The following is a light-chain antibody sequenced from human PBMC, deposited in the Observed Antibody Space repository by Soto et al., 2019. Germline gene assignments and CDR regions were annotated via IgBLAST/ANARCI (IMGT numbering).Light chain of an antibody. CDR2: DGS. CDR1: QNLHIF. CDR3: LQDVSLPLT. V-gene: IGKV3-11*01. J-gene: IGKJ4*01. Sequence: TKSPATLSVYERERVNLSCRASQNLHIFLNWYQQRPGQAPRPLIYDGSKRAAGVPDRISGDGSGTDYTLTISSLEPEDFAVYYCLQDVSLPLTLGGRTKVDI.